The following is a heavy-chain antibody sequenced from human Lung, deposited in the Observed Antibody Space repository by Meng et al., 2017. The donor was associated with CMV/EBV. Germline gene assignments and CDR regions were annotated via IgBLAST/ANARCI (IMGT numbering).Heavy chain of an antibody. CDR3: TRVGTYYYDSSGYYLREEGYFDY. CDR1: GFTFGDYA. Sequence: SLRLXCTASGFTFGDYAMSWVRQAPGKGLEWVGFIRSKAYGGTTEYAASVKGRFTISRDDSKSIAYLQMNSLKTEDTAVYYCTRVGTYYYDSSGYYLREEGYFDYWGQGNXVNGAS. V-gene: IGHV3-49*04. J-gene: IGHJ4*02. CDR2: IRSKAYGGTT. D-gene: IGHD3-22*01.